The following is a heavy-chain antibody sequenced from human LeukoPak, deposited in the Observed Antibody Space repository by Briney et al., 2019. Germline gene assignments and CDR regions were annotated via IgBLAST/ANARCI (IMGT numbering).Heavy chain of an antibody. V-gene: IGHV3-66*01. CDR2: IYSGGST. CDR1: GFTVSSNY. Sequence: GGSLRLSCAASGFTVSSNYMSWVRQAPGKGLEWVSVIYSGGSTYYADSVKGRFTISRDNAKNSLYLQMNSLRAEDTAVYYCARLTDDAFDIWGQGTMVTVSS. J-gene: IGHJ3*02. CDR3: ARLTDDAFDI.